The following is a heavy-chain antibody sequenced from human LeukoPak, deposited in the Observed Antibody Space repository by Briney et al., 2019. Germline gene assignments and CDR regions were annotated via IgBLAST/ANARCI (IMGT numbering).Heavy chain of an antibody. CDR3: AKWDSSSWYAGRFDP. CDR1: GFTLSSNY. D-gene: IGHD6-13*01. CDR2: IYSGGST. J-gene: IGHJ5*02. V-gene: IGHV3-53*01. Sequence: GGSLRLSCAASGFTLSSNYMSWVRQAPGKGLEWVSVIYSGGSTYYADSVKGRFTISRDNAKNSLYLQMNSLRAEDTAVYYCAKWDSSSWYAGRFDPWGQGTLVTVSS.